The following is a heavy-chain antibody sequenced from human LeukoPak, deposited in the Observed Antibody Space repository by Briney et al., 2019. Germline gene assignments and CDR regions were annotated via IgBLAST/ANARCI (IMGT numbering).Heavy chain of an antibody. V-gene: IGHV3-21*01. CDR3: ARLFGYCSGGNCYEDFFDY. Sequence: PGGSLRLSCAASGFNFRNYAMSWVRQAPGKGLEWVSLISSASSYIYYSDSVEGRFTISRDNAKNSLYLQMNSLRAEDTAVYYCARLFGYCSGGNCYEDFFDYWGRGTLVTVSS. J-gene: IGHJ4*02. CDR1: GFNFRNYA. D-gene: IGHD2-15*01. CDR2: ISSASSYI.